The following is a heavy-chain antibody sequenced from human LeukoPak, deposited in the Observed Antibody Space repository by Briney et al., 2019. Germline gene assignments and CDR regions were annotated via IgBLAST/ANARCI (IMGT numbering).Heavy chain of an antibody. CDR1: GGSFSGYY. CDR3: ARFDNYDFWSGYWPRYFDY. J-gene: IGHJ4*02. V-gene: IGHV4-34*01. D-gene: IGHD3-3*01. CDR2: INHSGST. Sequence: SETLSLTCAVYGGSFSGYYWSWIRQPPGKGLEWIGEINHSGSTNYNPSLKSRVTISVDTSKNQFSLKLSSVTAADTAVYCCARFDNYDFWSGYWPRYFDYWGQGTLVTVSS.